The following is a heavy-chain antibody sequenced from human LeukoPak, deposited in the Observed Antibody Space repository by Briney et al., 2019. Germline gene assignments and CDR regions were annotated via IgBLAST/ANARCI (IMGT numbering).Heavy chain of an antibody. CDR2: INHSGST. CDR1: GGSFSGYY. J-gene: IGHJ4*02. CDR3: ATRTLETSAFDY. V-gene: IGHV4-34*01. Sequence: PSETLSLTCAVYGGSFSGYYWSWIRQPPGKGLEWIGEINHSGSTNYNPSLKSRVTISVDKSKNQFSLKLSSVTAADTAVYYCATRTLETSAFDYWGQGTLVTVSS.